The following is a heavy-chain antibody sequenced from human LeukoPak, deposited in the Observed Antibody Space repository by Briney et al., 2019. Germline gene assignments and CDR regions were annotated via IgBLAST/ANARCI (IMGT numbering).Heavy chain of an antibody. V-gene: IGHV3-23*01. CDR2: LSGSGSST. Sequence: GASLRLSCAASGFTFSSYAMSWVRQAPGKGLEWVSALSGSGSSTHYADSVKGRFTISRDNSKNTLYLQMNSLRAEDTAVYYCAKLPAYYYESSGYYYFDYWGQGTLVTVSS. CDR3: AKLPAYYYESSGYYYFDY. D-gene: IGHD3-22*01. CDR1: GFTFSSYA. J-gene: IGHJ4*02.